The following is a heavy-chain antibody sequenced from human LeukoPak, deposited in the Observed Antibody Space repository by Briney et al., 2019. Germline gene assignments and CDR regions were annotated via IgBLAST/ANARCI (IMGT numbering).Heavy chain of an antibody. Sequence: SETLSLTCAVYGGSFSGYYWSWIRQPPGKGLEWIGEINHSGSTNYNPSLKSRVTISVDTSKNQFSLKLSSVTAADTAVYYCARPYGSGSYYSWFDPWGQGTLVTVSS. CDR2: INHSGST. CDR1: GGSFSGYY. D-gene: IGHD3-10*01. CDR3: ARPYGSGSYYSWFDP. J-gene: IGHJ5*02. V-gene: IGHV4-34*01.